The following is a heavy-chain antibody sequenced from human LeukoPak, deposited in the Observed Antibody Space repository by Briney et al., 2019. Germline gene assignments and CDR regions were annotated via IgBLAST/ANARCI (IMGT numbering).Heavy chain of an antibody. CDR3: ARDVIGVAARYFDY. J-gene: IGHJ4*02. D-gene: IGHD6-6*01. Sequence: PSETLSLTCTVSGGSISSGDYYWSWIRQPPGKGLEWIGYIYYSGSTYYNPSLKSRVTISVDTSKNQFSLKLSSVTAADTAVYYCARDVIGVAARYFDYWGQGTLVTVSS. CDR2: IYYSGST. V-gene: IGHV4-30-4*08. CDR1: GGSISSGDYY.